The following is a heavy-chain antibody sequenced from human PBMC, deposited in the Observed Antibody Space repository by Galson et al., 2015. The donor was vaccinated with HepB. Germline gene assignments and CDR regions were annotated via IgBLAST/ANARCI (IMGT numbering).Heavy chain of an antibody. J-gene: IGHJ4*02. CDR3: ARHPYYDYVWGSYRFDY. D-gene: IGHD3-16*02. V-gene: IGHV5-10-1*01. Sequence: QSGAEVKKPGESLRISCKGSGYSFTSYWISWVRQMPGKGLEWMGRIDPSDSYTNYSPSFQGHVTISADKSISTAYLQWSSLKASDTAMYYCARHPYYDYVWGSYRFDYWGQGTLVTVSS. CDR1: GYSFTSYW. CDR2: IDPSDSYT.